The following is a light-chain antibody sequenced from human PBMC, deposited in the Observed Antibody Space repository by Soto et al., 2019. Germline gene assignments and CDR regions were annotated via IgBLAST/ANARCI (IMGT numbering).Light chain of an antibody. V-gene: IGLV1-40*01. CDR2: DNT. CDR3: QSYDRSLGGSRV. CDR1: RSNIGAGYD. J-gene: IGLJ1*01. Sequence: QSVLTQPPSVSGAPGQRVTISCTGSRSNIGAGYDVHWYQQLPGTAPKLLIYDNTNRPSGVPDRFSGSKSGTSAALAITGLQSEDEADYHCQSYDRSLGGSRVFGTGAKLTV.